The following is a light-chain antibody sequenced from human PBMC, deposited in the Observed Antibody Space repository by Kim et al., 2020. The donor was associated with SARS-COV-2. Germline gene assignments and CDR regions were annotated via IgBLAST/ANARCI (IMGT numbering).Light chain of an antibody. V-gene: IGKV1-39*01. J-gene: IGKJ1*01. CDR3: QQSYTSPRT. CDR2: AAS. Sequence: DIQMTQSPFSLSASVGDRVTITCRASQSISSSLNWYQQKPGKAPKLLIHAASNLQSGVPSRFSGSGSGTDFTLTISTLQAEDFATYHCQQSYTSPRTFGQGTKVDIK. CDR1: QSISSS.